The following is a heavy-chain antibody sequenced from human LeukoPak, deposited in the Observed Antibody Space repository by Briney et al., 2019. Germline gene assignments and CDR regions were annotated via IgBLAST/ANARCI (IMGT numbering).Heavy chain of an antibody. Sequence: PGGSLRLSCAAPGFTFSDYYMSWIRQAPGKGLEWVSYISSGGTTIYYADSVKGRFTISRDNAKNSLYLQMNSLRAEDTAVYYRAPQVRVGVTPMDVWGQGTTVTVSS. CDR2: ISSGGTTI. V-gene: IGHV3-11*01. D-gene: IGHD1-26*01. CDR1: GFTFSDYY. J-gene: IGHJ6*02. CDR3: APQVRVGVTPMDV.